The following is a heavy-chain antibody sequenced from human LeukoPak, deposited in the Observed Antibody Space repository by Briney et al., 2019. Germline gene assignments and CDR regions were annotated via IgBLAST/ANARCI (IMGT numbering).Heavy chain of an antibody. Sequence: GGSLRLSCSASGFTFSSYAMHWVRQAPGKGLEYVSAISSNGGSTYYADSVKGRFTISRDNSKNTPYLQMSSLRAEDTAVYYCVKGTLGYCSSTSCLVPQLGYWGQGTLVTASS. CDR2: ISSNGGST. V-gene: IGHV3-64D*06. J-gene: IGHJ4*02. CDR3: VKGTLGYCSSTSCLVPQLGY. CDR1: GFTFSSYA. D-gene: IGHD2-2*01.